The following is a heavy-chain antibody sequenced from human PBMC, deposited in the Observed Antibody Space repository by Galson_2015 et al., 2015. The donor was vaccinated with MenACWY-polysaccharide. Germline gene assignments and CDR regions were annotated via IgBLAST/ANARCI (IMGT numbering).Heavy chain of an antibody. D-gene: IGHD5-18*01. V-gene: IGHV4-59*01. J-gene: IGHJ4*02. CDR1: GGSLTAYY. CDR2: NYYSGST. CDR3: ARSPGGYSSGGQIDS. Sequence: ETLSLTCSVSGGSLTAYYWAWIRQPPGKGLEWIGCNYYSGSTKYSHYLNSRVTISVDTSNNKFSMKLSSVTAADTAVYYCARSPGGYSSGGQIDSWGQGSLVTVSS.